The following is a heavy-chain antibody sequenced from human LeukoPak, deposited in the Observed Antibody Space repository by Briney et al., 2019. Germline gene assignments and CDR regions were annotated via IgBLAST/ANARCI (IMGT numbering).Heavy chain of an antibody. V-gene: IGHV1-2*02. CDR1: GYTFTGYY. Sequence: GASVKVSCKASGYTFTGYYMHWVRQAPGQGLEWMGWINPNSGGTNYAQKFQGRVTMTRDTSISTAYMELSRLRSDDTAVYYCASGANYYGSGRPFDYWGQGTLVTVSS. CDR3: ASGANYYGSGRPFDY. CDR2: INPNSGGT. J-gene: IGHJ4*02. D-gene: IGHD3-10*01.